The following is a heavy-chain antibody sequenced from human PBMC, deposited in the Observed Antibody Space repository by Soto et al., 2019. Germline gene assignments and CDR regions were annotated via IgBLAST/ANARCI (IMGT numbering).Heavy chain of an antibody. Sequence: EVQLVESGGGLVKPGGSLRLSCAASGFTFSSYSMNWVRQAPGKGLEWVSSISSSSSYIYYADSVKGRFTISRDNAKNSLYLQMNSLRAEETAVYYCARDKRSSGWYEDYWGQGTLVTVSS. CDR3: ARDKRSSGWYEDY. V-gene: IGHV3-21*01. CDR1: GFTFSSYS. CDR2: ISSSSSYI. D-gene: IGHD6-19*01. J-gene: IGHJ4*02.